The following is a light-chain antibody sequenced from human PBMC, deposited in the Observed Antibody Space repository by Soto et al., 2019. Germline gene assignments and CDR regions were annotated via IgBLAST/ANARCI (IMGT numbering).Light chain of an antibody. Sequence: DIQMTQSPSSLSASVGDRVTITCRASQGIRNDLGWYQQKPGKAPKLLIYDASSLESGVPSRFSGSGSGTEFTLTISSLQPDDFATYFCQQYNSLWTFGQGTKVDIK. CDR2: DAS. CDR1: QGIRND. V-gene: IGKV1-17*01. CDR3: QQYNSLWT. J-gene: IGKJ1*01.